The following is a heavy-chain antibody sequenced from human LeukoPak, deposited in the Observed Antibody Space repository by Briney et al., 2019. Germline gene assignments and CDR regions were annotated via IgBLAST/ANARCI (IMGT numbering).Heavy chain of an antibody. D-gene: IGHD7-27*01. CDR3: ARDSRNYNWGSLGYFDY. CDR2: ISSSGSSI. CDR1: GFTFSDYY. Sequence: KPGGSLRLSCVASGFTFSDYYMSWIRQAPGKGLEWVSYISSSGSSIFYADSVKGRFAISRDNAKNSLYLRMNSLRAEDTAVYYCARDSRNYNWGSLGYFDYWGQGTLVTVSS. J-gene: IGHJ4*02. V-gene: IGHV3-11*01.